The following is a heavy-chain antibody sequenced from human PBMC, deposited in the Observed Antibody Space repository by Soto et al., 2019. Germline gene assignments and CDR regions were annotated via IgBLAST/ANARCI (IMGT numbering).Heavy chain of an antibody. CDR2: IVVGSGNT. CDR1: GFTFTSSA. V-gene: IGHV1-58*01. CDR3: AAGGFWSGYLTDYYYYGMDV. J-gene: IGHJ6*02. D-gene: IGHD3-3*01. Sequence: ASVKVSCKASGFTFTSSAVQWVRQARGQRLEWIGWIVVGSGNTNYAQKFQERVTITRDMSTSTAYMELSSLRSEDTAVYYCAAGGFWSGYLTDYYYYGMDVWGQGTTVTVSS.